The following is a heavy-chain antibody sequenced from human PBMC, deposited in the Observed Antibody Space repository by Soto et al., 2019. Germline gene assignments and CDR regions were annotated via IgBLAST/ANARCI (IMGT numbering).Heavy chain of an antibody. CDR2: FDPEDGET. D-gene: IGHD6-13*01. J-gene: IGHJ4*02. CDR1: GYTLTELS. V-gene: IGHV1-24*01. Sequence: ASVKVSCKVSGYTLTELSMHWVRQAPGKGLEWMGGFDPEDGETIYAQKFQGRVTMTEDTSTDTAYMELSSLRSEDTAVYYCATRDYSSSWYYFDYWDQGTLVTVSS. CDR3: ATRDYSSSWYYFDY.